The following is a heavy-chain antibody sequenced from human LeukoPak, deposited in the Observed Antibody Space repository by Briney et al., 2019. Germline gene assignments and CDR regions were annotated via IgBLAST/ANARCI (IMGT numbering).Heavy chain of an antibody. D-gene: IGHD3-16*02. CDR3: ARPTSYDYVWGSYRLDY. CDR2: ISSDGSNK. CDR1: GLSFNSCG. V-gene: IGHV3-30*03. Sequence: PGRSLRLSCAASGLSFNSCGMHWVRQAPGKGLEWVAVISSDGSNKYYADSVKGRFTISRDNSKNTLYLQMNSLRAEDTAVYYCARPTSYDYVWGSYRLDYWGQGTLVTVSS. J-gene: IGHJ4*02.